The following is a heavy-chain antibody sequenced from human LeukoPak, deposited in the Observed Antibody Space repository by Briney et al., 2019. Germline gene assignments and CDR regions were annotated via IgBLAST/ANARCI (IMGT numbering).Heavy chain of an antibody. Sequence: SVKVSCKASGGTFSSYAISWVRQAPGQGLEWMGGIIPIFGTANYAQKFQGRVTITADKSTSTAYMELSSLRSEDTAVYYCASSLSFVGDYSNLGWGQGTLVTVSS. CDR3: ASSLSFVGDYSNLG. CDR1: GGTFSSYA. J-gene: IGHJ4*02. D-gene: IGHD4-17*01. CDR2: IIPIFGTA. V-gene: IGHV1-69*06.